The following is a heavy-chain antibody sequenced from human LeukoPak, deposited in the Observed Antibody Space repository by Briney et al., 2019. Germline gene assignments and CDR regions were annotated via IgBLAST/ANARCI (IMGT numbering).Heavy chain of an antibody. Sequence: GGSLRLSCAASGFTFSSYAMSWVRQAPGKGLEWVSAMSGSGGSTYYADSVKGRFTISRDNSKNTLYLQMNSLRAEDTAVYYCAKDLGMGGYDLQDAFDYWGQGTLVTVSS. V-gene: IGHV3-23*01. CDR1: GFTFSSYA. J-gene: IGHJ4*02. D-gene: IGHD3-22*01. CDR2: MSGSGGST. CDR3: AKDLGMGGYDLQDAFDY.